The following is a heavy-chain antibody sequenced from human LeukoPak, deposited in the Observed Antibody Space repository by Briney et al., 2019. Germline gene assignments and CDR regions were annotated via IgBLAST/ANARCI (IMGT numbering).Heavy chain of an antibody. J-gene: IGHJ4*02. CDR2: INPSSGGT. Sequence: ASVKVSCKTSGYTFTGYYMHWVRQAPGQELEWMGWINPSSGGTDYAQKFQGRVTMTRDTSISTVYMELSRLRSDDTAVYYCARDRSRYFDYWGQGTLVTVSS. CDR3: ARDRSRYFDY. D-gene: IGHD3-16*02. V-gene: IGHV1-2*02. CDR1: GYTFTGYY.